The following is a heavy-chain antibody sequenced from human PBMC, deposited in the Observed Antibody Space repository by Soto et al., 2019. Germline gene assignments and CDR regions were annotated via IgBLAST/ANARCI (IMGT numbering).Heavy chain of an antibody. D-gene: IGHD2-2*01. CDR2: ISSSSSYI. J-gene: IGHJ6*02. Sequence: PGGALRLSCAASGFTFSSDSMNWVRQAPGKGLEWVSSISSSSSYIYYADSVKGRFTISRDNAKNSLYLQMNSLRAEDTAVYYCARDRIVVVPAADLDYYYYNGMDVWGQGTTVTVSS. CDR3: ARDRIVVVPAADLDYYYYNGMDV. V-gene: IGHV3-21*01. CDR1: GFTFSSDS.